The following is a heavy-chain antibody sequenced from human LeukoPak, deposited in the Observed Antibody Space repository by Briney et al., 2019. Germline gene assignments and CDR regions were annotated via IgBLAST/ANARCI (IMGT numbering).Heavy chain of an antibody. J-gene: IGHJ5*02. D-gene: IGHD2-8*02. CDR3: ARNCTADNDVSRSRDKWFDP. CDR2: IYYSGST. V-gene: IGHV4-39*07. CDR1: GDSISSTSHY. Sequence: SETLSLTCTVSGDSISSTSHYWAWVRQPPGKGLEWIVSIYYSGSTHYNPSLKSRVTISMDTSKNQFSLKLKSVTAADTALYYCARNCTADNDVSRSRDKWFDPWGHGTLVTVSS.